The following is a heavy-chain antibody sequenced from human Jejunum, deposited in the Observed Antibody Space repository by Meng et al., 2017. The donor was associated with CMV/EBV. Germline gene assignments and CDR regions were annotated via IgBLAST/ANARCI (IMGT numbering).Heavy chain of an antibody. V-gene: IGHV3-9*01. CDR3: AKPLSPYDFWSGADY. CDR1: GFTFDDYA. J-gene: IGHJ4*02. CDR2: ISWNGGNI. Sequence: GFTFDDYAMHWVRQAPGKGLEWVSGISWNGGNIDYADSVRSRFTISRDNAKNSLYLQMNSLKAEDTAFYYCAKPLSPYDFWSGADYWGQGTLVTVSS. D-gene: IGHD3-3*01.